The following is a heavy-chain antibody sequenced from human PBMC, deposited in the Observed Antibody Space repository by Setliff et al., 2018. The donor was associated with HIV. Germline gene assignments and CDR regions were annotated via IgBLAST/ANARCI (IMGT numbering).Heavy chain of an antibody. CDR3: ARDSGGYNYGFAVGSFDY. J-gene: IGHJ4*02. CDR2: IYYTGST. Sequence: SETLSLTCTVSGDSISRDYWSWIRQPPGKGLEWIGNIYYTGSTNYNPSLKSRITISIDTSKSQFSLKLTSVAAADTAVYYCARDSGGYNYGFAVGSFDYWGQGALVTVSS. D-gene: IGHD5-18*01. V-gene: IGHV4-59*01. CDR1: GDSISRDY.